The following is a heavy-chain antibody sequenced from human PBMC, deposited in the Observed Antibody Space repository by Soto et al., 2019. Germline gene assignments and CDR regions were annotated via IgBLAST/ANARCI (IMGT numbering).Heavy chain of an antibody. Sequence: QVQLVQSGTEVKKPGSSVKVSCKASGGTFRSNAISWVRQAPGQGLEWMGGLIPIFGTTNYAQKFQGRVTITADESAGAAYMELSSLRSDDTAVDDWAGLPGLYYGSGYGMDVWGQGTTVTVSS. V-gene: IGHV1-69*01. J-gene: IGHJ6*02. CDR3: AGLPGLYYGSGYGMDV. CDR1: GGTFRSNA. CDR2: LIPIFGTT. D-gene: IGHD3-10*01.